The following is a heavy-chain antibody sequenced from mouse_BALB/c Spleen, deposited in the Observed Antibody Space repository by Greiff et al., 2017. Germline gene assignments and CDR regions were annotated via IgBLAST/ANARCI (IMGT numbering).Heavy chain of an antibody. CDR2: INPGSGGT. V-gene: IGHV1-54*01. J-gene: IGHJ2*01. D-gene: IGHD1-1*01. CDR1: GYAFTNYL. Sequence: VQLQQSGAELVRPGTSVKVSCKASGYAFTNYLIEWVKQRPGQGLEWIGVINPGSGGTNYNEKFKGKATLTADKSSSTAYMQLSSLTSDDSAVYFCARYYYDYFDYWGQGTTLTVSS. CDR3: ARYYYDYFDY.